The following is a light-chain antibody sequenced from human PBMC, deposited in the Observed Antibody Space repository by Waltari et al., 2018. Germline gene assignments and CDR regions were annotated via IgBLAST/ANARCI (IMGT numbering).Light chain of an antibody. J-gene: IGKJ1*01. CDR2: SAS. V-gene: IGKV3-15*01. CDR3: QQYNNWLTWT. CDR1: QSVVTN. Sequence: DIVMTQSPATLSVSPGETATLSCRASQSVVTNVAWYQQKPGQAPRLLIYSASTKATGIPARFSGSGSGTEFTHSISSLQSEDFAVYYCQQYNNWLTWTFGQGTKVEIK.